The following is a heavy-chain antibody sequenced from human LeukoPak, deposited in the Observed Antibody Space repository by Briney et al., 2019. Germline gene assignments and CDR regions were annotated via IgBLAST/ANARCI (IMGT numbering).Heavy chain of an antibody. V-gene: IGHV3-30*04. CDR2: IFYDGSKK. Sequence: GGSLRLSRAASGFSLSGYAMHWVRQAPGKGLEWVGVIFYDGSKKYYADSVKGRFTLSRDNSKNTVYLQMNSLRAEGTGVYYCARDACGGDCYSDYWGQGTLVTVSS. J-gene: IGHJ4*02. CDR1: GFSLSGYA. D-gene: IGHD2-21*02. CDR3: ARDACGGDCYSDY.